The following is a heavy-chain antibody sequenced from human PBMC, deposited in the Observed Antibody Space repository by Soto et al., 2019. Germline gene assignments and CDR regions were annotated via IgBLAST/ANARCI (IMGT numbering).Heavy chain of an antibody. CDR2: IIPIFGTA. CDR3: ACDEAYCGGDCYPRGAFDI. Sequence: GASVKVSCKASGGTFSSYAISWVRQAPGQGLEWMGGIIPIFGTANYAQKFQGRVTITTDESTSTAYMELSSLRSEDTAVYYCACDEAYCGGDCYPRGAFDIWGQGTMVTVSS. V-gene: IGHV1-69*05. J-gene: IGHJ3*02. D-gene: IGHD2-21*02. CDR1: GGTFSSYA.